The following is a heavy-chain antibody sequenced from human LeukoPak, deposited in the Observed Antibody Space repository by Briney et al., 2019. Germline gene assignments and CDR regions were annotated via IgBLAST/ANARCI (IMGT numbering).Heavy chain of an antibody. J-gene: IGHJ4*02. V-gene: IGHV4-34*01. CDR2: INHSGST. CDR1: GGSFSGYY. CDR3: AVSRDSSGYRLDY. Sequence: PSGTLSLTCAVYGGSFSGYYWSWIRQPPGKGLEWIGEINHSGSTNYNPSLKSRVTISVDTSKNQFSLKLSSVTAADTAVYYCAVSRDSSGYRLDYWGQGTLVTVSS. D-gene: IGHD3-22*01.